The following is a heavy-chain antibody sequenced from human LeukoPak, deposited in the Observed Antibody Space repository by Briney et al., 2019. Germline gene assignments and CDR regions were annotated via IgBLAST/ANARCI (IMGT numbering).Heavy chain of an antibody. CDR2: IRSKTFGATP. CDR1: GFTFDEYG. CDR3: ARQFSLRSLHDF. D-gene: IGHD2-21*01. V-gene: IGHV3-49*03. Sequence: PGRSLRLSCRGSGFTFDEYGVSWFRQAPGKGLEWVAFIRSKTFGATPEYAASVKGRFSISRDDSTATAHLQLNSLKIDDTAFYYCARQFSLRSLHDFWGQGTLVTVSS. J-gene: IGHJ4*02.